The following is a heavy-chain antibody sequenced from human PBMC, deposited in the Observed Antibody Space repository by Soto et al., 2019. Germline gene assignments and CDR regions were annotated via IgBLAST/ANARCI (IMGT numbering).Heavy chain of an antibody. J-gene: IGHJ4*02. Sequence: QLQLQESGPGLVKPSETLSLTCTVSGASVSTSTDYWGWIRQPPGKGLEWIGSIYYSGRTYYNPSLKTRPTIPVDSSKSQFSLTLTSVTASDTAVYYCARPAAGGLLPFDCWGQGTLVTVSS. CDR3: ARPAAGGLLPFDC. V-gene: IGHV4-39*01. CDR2: IYYSGRT. D-gene: IGHD1-1*01. CDR1: GASVSTSTDY.